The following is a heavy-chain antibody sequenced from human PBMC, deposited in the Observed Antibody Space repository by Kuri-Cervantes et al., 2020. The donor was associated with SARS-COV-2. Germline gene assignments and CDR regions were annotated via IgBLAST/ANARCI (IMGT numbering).Heavy chain of an antibody. D-gene: IGHD2-2*02. J-gene: IGHJ4*02. CDR1: GFTFSSYG. CDR3: ARQGYCSSTSCYTIPPDY. V-gene: IGHV3-30*02. Sequence: GESLKISCAASGFTFSSYGMHWVRQAPGKGLEWVAFIRYDGSNKYYADSVKGRFTISRDNSKNTLYLQMNSLRAEETAVYYCARQGYCSSTSCYTIPPDYWGQGTLVTVSS. CDR2: IRYDGSNK.